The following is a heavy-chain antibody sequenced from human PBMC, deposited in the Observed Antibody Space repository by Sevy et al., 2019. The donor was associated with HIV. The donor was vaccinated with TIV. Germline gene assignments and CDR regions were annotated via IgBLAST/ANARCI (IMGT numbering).Heavy chain of an antibody. CDR1: GFNFGSHA. J-gene: IGHJ4*02. Sequence: GGSLRLSCAASGFNFGSHAMHWVRQAPGKGLDWVAVISSDGNSQYSADSVKGRFTISRDNSKNTLYLQMDSLRVEDTAVYHCARDLISGSYSQSLDYWGQGTLVTVSS. CDR2: ISSDGNSQ. CDR3: ARDLISGSYSQSLDY. D-gene: IGHD1-26*01. V-gene: IGHV3-30*04.